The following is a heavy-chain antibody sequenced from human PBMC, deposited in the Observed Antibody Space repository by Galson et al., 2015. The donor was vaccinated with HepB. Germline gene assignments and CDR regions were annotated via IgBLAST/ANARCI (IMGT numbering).Heavy chain of an antibody. D-gene: IGHD6-13*01. CDR2: ISSNGGST. Sequence: SLRLSCAATGFTFSSYAMHWVRQAPGKGLEYVSAISSNGGSTYYANSVKGRFTISRDNSKNTLYLQMGSLRAEDMAMYYCARDGGYSSSWYDAWGQGTLVTVSS. V-gene: IGHV3-64*01. CDR3: ARDGGYSSSWYDA. J-gene: IGHJ5*02. CDR1: GFTFSSYA.